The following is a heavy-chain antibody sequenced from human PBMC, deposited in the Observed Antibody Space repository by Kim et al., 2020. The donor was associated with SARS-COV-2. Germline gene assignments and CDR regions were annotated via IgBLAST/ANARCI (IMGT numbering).Heavy chain of an antibody. CDR3: ARGLMHGSSWYRY. V-gene: IGHV4-34*01. D-gene: IGHD6-13*01. J-gene: IGHJ4*02. Sequence: YNPSLKGRVTISVDTSKNQFSLKLSSVTAADTAVYYCARGLMHGSSWYRYWGQGTLVTVSS.